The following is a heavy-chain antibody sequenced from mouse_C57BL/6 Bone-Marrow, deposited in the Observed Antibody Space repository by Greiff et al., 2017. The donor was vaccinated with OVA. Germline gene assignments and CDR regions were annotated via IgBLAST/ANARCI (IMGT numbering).Heavy chain of an antibody. J-gene: IGHJ2*01. CDR3: ASEPIYYYGSSYVGLDY. D-gene: IGHD1-1*01. Sequence: VKLQQPGAELVMPGASVKLSCKASGYTFTSYWMHWVKPRPGQGLEWIGEIDPSDSYTTYNQKFKGKSTLTVDKSSSTAYMQLSSLTSEDSAVYYCASEPIYYYGSSYVGLDYWGQGTTLTVSS. V-gene: IGHV1-69*01. CDR2: IDPSDSYT. CDR1: GYTFTSYW.